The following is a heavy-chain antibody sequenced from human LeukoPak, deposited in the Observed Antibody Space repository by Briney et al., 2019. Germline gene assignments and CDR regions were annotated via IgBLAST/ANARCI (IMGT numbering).Heavy chain of an antibody. CDR1: GYSFTSYW. CDR3: ARSSMGSNYAEGYFDY. V-gene: IGHV5-51*01. Sequence: GESLQISCKGSGYSFTSYWIGWVRQMPGKGLEWMGIIYPGDSDTRYSPSFQGQVTISADKSISTAYLQWSSLKASDTAMYYCARSSMGSNYAEGYFDYWGQGTLVTVSS. D-gene: IGHD4-11*01. J-gene: IGHJ4*02. CDR2: IYPGDSDT.